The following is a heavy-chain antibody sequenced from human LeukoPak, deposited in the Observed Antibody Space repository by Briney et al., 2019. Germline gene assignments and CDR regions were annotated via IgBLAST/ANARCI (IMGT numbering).Heavy chain of an antibody. D-gene: IGHD2-2*01. CDR1: GGTFSSYA. V-gene: IGHV1-69*13. CDR3: ARDDVVDCSSTSCYRPRWFDP. Sequence: ASGKVSCKASGGTFSSYAISWVRQAPGQGLEWMGGIIPIFGTANYAQKFQGRVTITADESTSTAYMELSSLRSEDTAVYYCARDDVVDCSSTSCYRPRWFDPWGQGTLVTVSS. CDR2: IIPIFGTA. J-gene: IGHJ5*02.